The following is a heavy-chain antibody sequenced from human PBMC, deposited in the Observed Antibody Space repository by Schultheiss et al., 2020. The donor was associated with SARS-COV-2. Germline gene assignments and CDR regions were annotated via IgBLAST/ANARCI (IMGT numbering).Heavy chain of an antibody. CDR2: IRSKAYGGTT. V-gene: IGHV3-49*03. CDR1: GFTFGDYA. CDR3: TRVPRRFLEWLPDY. Sequence: GESLKISCTASGFTFGDYAMSWFRQAPGKGLEWVGFIRSKAYGGTTEYAASVKGRFTISRDDSKSIAYLQMNSLKTEDTAVYYCTRVPRRFLEWLPDYWGQGTLVTVSS. D-gene: IGHD3-3*01. J-gene: IGHJ4*02.